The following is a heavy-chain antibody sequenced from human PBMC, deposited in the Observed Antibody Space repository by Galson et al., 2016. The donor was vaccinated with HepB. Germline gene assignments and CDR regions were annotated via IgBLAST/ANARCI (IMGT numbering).Heavy chain of an antibody. V-gene: IGHV5-51*01. CDR1: GYTFDSYW. Sequence: QSGAEVKKPGESLKISCRGPGYTFDSYWIGWVRQMPGKGLEWMAIIYPGDFDIRYSPSFQGQVTISVDKSISTAYLQWSSLTASDTAMYYCARSLTGSYDFWGGSYNYYAMDVWGQGTTVIVS. CDR2: IYPGDFDI. J-gene: IGHJ6*02. CDR3: ARSLTGSYDFWGGSYNYYAMDV. D-gene: IGHD3-3*01.